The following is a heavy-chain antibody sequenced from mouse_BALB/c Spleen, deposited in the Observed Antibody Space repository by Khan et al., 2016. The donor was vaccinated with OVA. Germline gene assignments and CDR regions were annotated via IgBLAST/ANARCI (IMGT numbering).Heavy chain of an antibody. Sequence: EVELVESGGDLVKPGGSLKLSCAASGFTFSTYGMSWVRQTPDKRLAWVATVSTGGGYTYYPDSVKGRFTISRDNAKNTLYLPMSSLKSEDTAMFYGARLAYYYESGVFAYWGQGTLVTVAA. CDR3: ARLAYYYESGVFAY. D-gene: IGHD1-1*01. CDR1: GFTFSTYG. CDR2: VSTGGGYT. J-gene: IGHJ3*01. V-gene: IGHV5-6*01.